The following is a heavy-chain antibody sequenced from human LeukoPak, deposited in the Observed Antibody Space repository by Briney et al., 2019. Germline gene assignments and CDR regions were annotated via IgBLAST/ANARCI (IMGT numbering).Heavy chain of an antibody. D-gene: IGHD6-13*01. CDR1: GGSLSSYY. CDR2: IYYSGST. CDR3: ARGRAAVATNYFDY. Sequence: SETLSLACSVSGGSLSSYYWSWIRQPPGKGLEWIGYIYYSGSTNYNPSLKSRVTISVDTSKNQSSLKLSSVTAADTAVYYCARGRAAVATNYFDYWGQGTLVTVSS. J-gene: IGHJ4*02. V-gene: IGHV4-59*01.